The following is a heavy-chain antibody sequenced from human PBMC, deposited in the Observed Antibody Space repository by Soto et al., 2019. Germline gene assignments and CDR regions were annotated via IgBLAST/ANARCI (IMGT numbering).Heavy chain of an antibody. CDR3: ARAPTVVTPMAYFDY. D-gene: IGHD2-21*02. Sequence: SETLSLTCTVSGGSISSGGYYWSWIRQHPGKGLEWIGYIYYSGSTYYNPSLKSRVTISVDTSKNQFSLKLSSVTAADTAVYYCARAPTVVTPMAYFDYWGQGTLVTVSS. J-gene: IGHJ4*02. CDR2: IYYSGST. CDR1: GGSISSGGYY. V-gene: IGHV4-31*03.